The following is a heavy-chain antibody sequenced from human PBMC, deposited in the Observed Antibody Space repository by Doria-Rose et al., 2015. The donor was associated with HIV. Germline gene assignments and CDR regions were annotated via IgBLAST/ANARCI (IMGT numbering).Heavy chain of an antibody. CDR3: ARGRQYCINGVCYFHYLDH. CDR1: GGSLIGYS. D-gene: IGHD2-8*01. Sequence: QVQLQQWGAGLLKSSEALSLTCAVYGGSLIGYSWTWIRQSPGKGLEWIGEIDHNGDTNSDPSLKSRATISLDTSKNQFSLKLTSVTAADTAVYFCARGRQYCINGVCYFHYLDHWGQGTLVTVSS. CDR2: IDHNGDT. V-gene: IGHV4-34*01. J-gene: IGHJ4*02.